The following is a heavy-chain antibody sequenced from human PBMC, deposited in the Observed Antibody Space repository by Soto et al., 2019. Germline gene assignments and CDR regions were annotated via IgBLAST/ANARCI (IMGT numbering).Heavy chain of an antibody. J-gene: IGHJ4*02. CDR1: GFTFSSYA. CDR3: AKDPAGIAARALIDY. V-gene: IGHV3-23*01. CDR2: ISGSGGST. D-gene: IGHD6-6*01. Sequence: EVQLLESGGGLVQPGGSLRLSCAASGFTFSSYAMSWVRQAPGKGLEWVSAISGSGGSTYYADSVKGRFTISRDNSDNTQYLQMTSLRAEDTAVYYCAKDPAGIAARALIDYWGQGTLVTVSS.